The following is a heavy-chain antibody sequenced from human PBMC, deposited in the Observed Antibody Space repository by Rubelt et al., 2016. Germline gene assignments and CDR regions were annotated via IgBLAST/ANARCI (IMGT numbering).Heavy chain of an antibody. CDR2: IKTYNGDT. CDR3: ARTGGVGGYSYGYPLY. Sequence: QVQLVQSGAEVKKPGASVKVSCKASGYTFTTYGISWLRQAPGQGLEWMGWIKTYNGDTNYAQRVQGRVTMTTDTSTSTAYMELRSLRSDDTAVYYCARTGGVGGYSYGYPLYWGQGTLVTVSS. V-gene: IGHV1-18*01. CDR1: GYTFTTYG. J-gene: IGHJ4*02. D-gene: IGHD5-18*01.